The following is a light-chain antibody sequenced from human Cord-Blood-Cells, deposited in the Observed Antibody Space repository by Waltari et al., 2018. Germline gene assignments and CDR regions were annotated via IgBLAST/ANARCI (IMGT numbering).Light chain of an antibody. J-gene: IGLJ1*01. V-gene: IGLV2-11*01. CDR1: SSDVGGYNY. CDR3: CSYAGSYTYV. Sequence: QSALTQPRSVSGSPGQSVTISCTGTSSDVGGYNYVSWYQQHPGKAPKLMIYDVSKRPSGVPDRFSGSKSGNTASLTISGLQADEEADYYFCSYAGSYTYVFGTGTKVTVL. CDR2: DVS.